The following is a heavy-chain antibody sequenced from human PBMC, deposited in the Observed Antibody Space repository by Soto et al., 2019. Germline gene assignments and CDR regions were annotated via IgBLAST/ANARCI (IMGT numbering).Heavy chain of an antibody. Sequence: QVQLVESGGGVVQPGRSRRLSCAASGFTFSSYGMHWVRQAPGTGLEGVAVTSYDGSKKYYGDSVKGRFTISRDNSMNTVYLQMDSLSAEDTAVYYCAKERGVGSGYLYACDIWGQGTMVIVAS. V-gene: IGHV3-30*18. CDR1: GFTFSSYG. CDR2: TSYDGSKK. J-gene: IGHJ3*02. CDR3: AKERGVGSGYLYACDI. D-gene: IGHD3-3*01.